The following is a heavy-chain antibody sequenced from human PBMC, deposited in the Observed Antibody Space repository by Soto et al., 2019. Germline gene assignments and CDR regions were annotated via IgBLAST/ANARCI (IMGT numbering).Heavy chain of an antibody. V-gene: IGHV3-7*01. Sequence: GGSLRLSCAASGFSFNEDWMSWVRQVPGKGLEWLANIKEDGSERYYVDSVSGRFTISRDNARNSLYLQMESLRVEDTAVYYCVRDHTFSPTVGLDYWGRGTLVTVSS. CDR3: VRDHTFSPTVGLDY. J-gene: IGHJ4*02. D-gene: IGHD4-17*01. CDR1: GFSFNEDW. CDR2: IKEDGSER.